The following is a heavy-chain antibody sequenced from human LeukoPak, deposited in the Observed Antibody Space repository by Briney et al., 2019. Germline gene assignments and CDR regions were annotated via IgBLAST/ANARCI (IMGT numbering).Heavy chain of an antibody. J-gene: IGHJ4*02. CDR2: IIPIFGIA. V-gene: IGHV1-69*04. CDR1: GGTFSIYA. CDR3: ATYYYDSSGYYRAGYYFDY. Sequence: ASVKVSCKASGGTFSIYAISWVRQAPGQGLEWMGRIIPIFGIANYAQKFQGRVTITADKSTSTAYMELSSLRSEDTAVYYCATYYYDSSGYYRAGYYFDYWGQGTLVTVSS. D-gene: IGHD3-22*01.